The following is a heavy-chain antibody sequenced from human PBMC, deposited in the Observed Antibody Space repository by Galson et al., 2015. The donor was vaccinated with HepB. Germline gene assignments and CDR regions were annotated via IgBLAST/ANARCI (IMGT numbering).Heavy chain of an antibody. D-gene: IGHD3-22*01. J-gene: IGHJ1*01. V-gene: IGHV3-73*01. CDR2: IRSKANSYAT. Sequence: SLRLSCAASGFTFSSSAMHWVRQAPGKGLEWVGGIRSKANSYATAYAASVKGRFTISRDDSKNTAYLQMNSLKTEDTAVYYCTRVVVITTKYFQHWGQGTLVTVSS. CDR3: TRVVVITTKYFQH. CDR1: GFTFSSSA.